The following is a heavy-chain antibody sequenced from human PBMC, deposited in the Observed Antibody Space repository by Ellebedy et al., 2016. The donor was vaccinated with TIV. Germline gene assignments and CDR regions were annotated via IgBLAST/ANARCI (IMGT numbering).Heavy chain of an antibody. CDR2: ISSSSSYI. Sequence: GESLKISCVGSGFAFRTSTMHWVRQAPGKGLEWVSSISSSSSYIYYADSVKGRFTISRDNAKNSLFLQMSSLRAEDTAVYYCARGDIVATPRDVWGKGTTVTVSS. J-gene: IGHJ6*04. CDR1: GFAFRTST. V-gene: IGHV3-21*01. D-gene: IGHD5-12*01. CDR3: ARGDIVATPRDV.